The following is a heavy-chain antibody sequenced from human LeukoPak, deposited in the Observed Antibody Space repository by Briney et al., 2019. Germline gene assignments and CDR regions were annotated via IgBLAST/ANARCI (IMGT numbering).Heavy chain of an antibody. J-gene: IGHJ4*02. Sequence: GGSLRLSCVASGFTFSTYSMIWARQAPGKGLEWVSVVSGNGNYRYYADSVKGRFMISRDNSKNTLYLQMNSLGAEDTAVYYCAKGGSSTGAFYYGSGSPVDYWGQGTLVAVSS. D-gene: IGHD3-10*01. CDR1: GFTFSTYS. CDR2: VSGNGNYR. V-gene: IGHV3-23*01. CDR3: AKGGSSTGAFYYGSGSPVDY.